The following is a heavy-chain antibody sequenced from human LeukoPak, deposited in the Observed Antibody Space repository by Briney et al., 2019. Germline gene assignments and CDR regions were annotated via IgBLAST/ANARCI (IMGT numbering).Heavy chain of an antibody. D-gene: IGHD3-22*01. CDR1: GGSFSGYY. CDR3: ARQSPYYYDSSGYYYGWRFDY. J-gene: IGHJ4*02. V-gene: IGHV4-39*01. Sequence: SETLSLTCAVYGGSFSGYYWGWIRQPPGKGLEWIGSVHYSETTYYNPSLKSRVTISVDTSKNQFSLKLSSVTAADTAVYYCARQSPYYYDSSGYYYGWRFDYWGQGTLVTVSS. CDR2: VHYSETT.